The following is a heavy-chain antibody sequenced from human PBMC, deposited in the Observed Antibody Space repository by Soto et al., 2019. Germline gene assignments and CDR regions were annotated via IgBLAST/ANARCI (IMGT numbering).Heavy chain of an antibody. CDR2: ISAYNGNT. D-gene: IGHD3-9*01. Sequence: ASVKVSCKASGYTFTSYGISWVRQAPGQGLEWMGWISAYNGNTNYAQKLQGRVTMTTDTPTSTAYMELRSLRSDDTAVYYCARDKYYDILTGYYPIYGMDVWGQGTTVTVSS. CDR3: ARDKYYDILTGYYPIYGMDV. V-gene: IGHV1-18*01. J-gene: IGHJ6*02. CDR1: GYTFTSYG.